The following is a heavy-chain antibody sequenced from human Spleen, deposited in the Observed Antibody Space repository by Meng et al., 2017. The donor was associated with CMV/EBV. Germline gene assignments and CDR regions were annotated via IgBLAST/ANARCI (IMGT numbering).Heavy chain of an antibody. J-gene: IGHJ4*02. V-gene: IGHV3-23*01. CDR1: GFTFSSYG. Sequence: GGSLRLSCAASGFTFSSYGMSWVRQAPGKGLEWVSSINPSGGSTDYADSVKGRSTISRDNNKNTLYLQLNTLRAEDAAVYYCTKMGRKYSGYDFDCWGQGALVTVSS. CDR2: INPSGGST. D-gene: IGHD5-12*01. CDR3: TKMGRKYSGYDFDC.